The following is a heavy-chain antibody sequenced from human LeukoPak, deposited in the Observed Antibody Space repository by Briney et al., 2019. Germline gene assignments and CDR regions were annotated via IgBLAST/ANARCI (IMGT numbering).Heavy chain of an antibody. Sequence: SGPTLGNSTQTLALTCTVSGFSFSTSGVGVGWIRQPPGKALASLAIVYWDEDKRYSPSLKSRLTFTKDHTKNQVVLTMTNNDHVDTATYYCAHMINTNMAPLLDYRGQGTLLTVSS. CDR3: AHMINTNMAPLLDY. CDR2: VYWDEDK. J-gene: IGHJ4*02. V-gene: IGHV2-5*02. D-gene: IGHD5-18*01. CDR1: GFSFSTSGVG.